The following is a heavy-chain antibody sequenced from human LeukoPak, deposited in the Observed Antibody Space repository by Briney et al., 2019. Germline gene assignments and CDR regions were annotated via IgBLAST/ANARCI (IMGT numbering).Heavy chain of an antibody. CDR1: GYTFTSYD. V-gene: IGHV1-8*01. D-gene: IGHD6-19*01. Sequence: ASVKVSCKASGYTFTSYDIHWVRQATGQGLAWMGWMNPNSGNTGYAQKFQGRVTMTRNTSISTAYMELSSLRSEDTAVYYCARGLGSGWYYYYYGMDVWGQGTTVTVSS. CDR3: ARGLGSGWYYYYYGMDV. CDR2: MNPNSGNT. J-gene: IGHJ6*02.